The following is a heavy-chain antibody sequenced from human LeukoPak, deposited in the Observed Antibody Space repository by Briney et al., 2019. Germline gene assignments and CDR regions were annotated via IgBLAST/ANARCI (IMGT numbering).Heavy chain of an antibody. D-gene: IGHD3-22*01. CDR2: ISYRSSDI. CDR1: EFTLSSYN. V-gene: IGHV3-21*01. CDR3: AGGTGWLTDY. Sequence: PGGSLRLSCAASEFTLSSYNMKWVRQAPGKGLEWVSSISYRSSDIEYADSVKGRFTISRDNARNSLYLQMNSLRAEDTAVYYCAGGTGWLTDYWGQGTLVTVSS. J-gene: IGHJ4*02.